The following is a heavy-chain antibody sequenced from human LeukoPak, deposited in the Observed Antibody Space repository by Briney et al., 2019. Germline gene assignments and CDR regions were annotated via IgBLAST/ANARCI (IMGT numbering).Heavy chain of an antibody. Sequence: SETLSLTCTVSGGSISSSSYYWGWIRQPPGKGLEWIGSIYYSGSTYYNPSLKSRVTISVDTSKNQFSLKRSSVTAADTAVYYCARHGDSSSWYADIFDYWGQGTLVTVSS. CDR2: IYYSGST. D-gene: IGHD6-13*01. V-gene: IGHV4-39*01. CDR3: ARHGDSSSWYADIFDY. J-gene: IGHJ4*02. CDR1: GGSISSSSYY.